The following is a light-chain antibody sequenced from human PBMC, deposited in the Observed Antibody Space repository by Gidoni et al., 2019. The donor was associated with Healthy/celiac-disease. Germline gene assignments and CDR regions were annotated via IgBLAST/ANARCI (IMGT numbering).Light chain of an antibody. CDR3: QQRSNWWIT. CDR1: QSVSSN. J-gene: IGKJ5*01. CDR2: DAS. V-gene: IGKV3-11*01. Sequence: EIELTQSPATLSLSPGERATLSGRASQSVSSNLAWYQQKPGQAPRLLIYDASNRATGIPARFSGSGSGTDFTLTISSLEPEDFAVYYCQQRSNWWITFGQGTRLEIK.